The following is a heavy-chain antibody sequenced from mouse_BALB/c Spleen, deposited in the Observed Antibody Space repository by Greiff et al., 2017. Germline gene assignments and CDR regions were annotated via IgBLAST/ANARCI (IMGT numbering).Heavy chain of an antibody. CDR1: GFNIKDTY. V-gene: IGHV14-3*02. Sequence: VQLQQSGAELVKPGASVKLSCTASGFNIKDTYMHWVKQRPEQGLEWIGRIDPANGNTKYDPKFQGKATITADTSSNTAYLQLSSLTSEDTAVYYCAIYDYDVWYFDVWGAGTTVTVSS. CDR3: AIYDYDVWYFDV. D-gene: IGHD2-4*01. CDR2: IDPANGNT. J-gene: IGHJ1*01.